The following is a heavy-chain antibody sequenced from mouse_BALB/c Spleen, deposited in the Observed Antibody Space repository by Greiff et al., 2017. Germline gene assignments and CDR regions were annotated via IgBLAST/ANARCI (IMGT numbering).Heavy chain of an antibody. V-gene: IGHV5-12-1*01. D-gene: IGHD1-2*01. CDR1: GFAFSSYD. CDR3: ARRTTATNYYAMDY. CDR2: ISSGGGST. J-gene: IGHJ4*01. Sequence: EVQLVESGGGLVKPGGSLKLSCAASGFAFSSYDMSWVRQTPEKRLEWVAYISSGGGSTYYPDTVKGRFTISRDNAKNTLYLQMSSLKSEDTAMYYCARRTTATNYYAMDYWGQGTTLTVSS.